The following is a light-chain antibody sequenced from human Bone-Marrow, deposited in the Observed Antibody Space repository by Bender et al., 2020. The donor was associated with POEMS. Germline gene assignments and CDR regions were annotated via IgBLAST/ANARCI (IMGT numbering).Light chain of an antibody. CDR3: AVWDDSLNGWV. CDR2: PSH. V-gene: IGLV1-44*01. CDR1: SSNIGAHA. Sequence: QSVLTQPPSASGTPGQRVTISCSGGSSNIGAHAVNWYQHLPGTAPKLLVLPSHRRPSEVPDRFSGSRSGTSASLAISGLQSEDEADYYCAVWDDSLNGWVFGGGTKLTVL. J-gene: IGLJ3*02.